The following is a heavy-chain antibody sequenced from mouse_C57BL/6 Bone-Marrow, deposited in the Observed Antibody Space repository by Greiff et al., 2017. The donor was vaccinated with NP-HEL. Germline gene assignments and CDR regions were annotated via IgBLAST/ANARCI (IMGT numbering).Heavy chain of an antibody. J-gene: IGHJ2*01. CDR1: GYTFTSYW. CDR3: ARRGGPPYYFDY. V-gene: IGHV1-69*01. CDR2: IDPSDSYT. Sequence: QVQLKQPGAELVMPGASVKLSCKASGYTFTSYWMHWVKQRPGQGLEWIGEIDPSDSYTNYNQKFKGKSTLTVDKSSSTAYMQLSSLTSEDSAVYFCARRGGPPYYFDYWGQGTTLTVSS.